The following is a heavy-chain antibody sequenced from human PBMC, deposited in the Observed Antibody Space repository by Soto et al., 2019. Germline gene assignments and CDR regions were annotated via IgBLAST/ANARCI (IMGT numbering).Heavy chain of an antibody. V-gene: IGHV3-23*01. CDR1: GFTFSNNA. Sequence: EVQLLESGGALALPGGSLRLSCAASGFTFSNNAMNWVRQAPGKGLEWVSGISGTGYGTYYADSVKGRFTISRDTSNYTLYLQMNSLMGEDTAIYYCAKARQAQSHYYYGMDVWGQGTPVTVSS. CDR3: AKARQAQSHYYYGMDV. CDR2: ISGTGYGT. J-gene: IGHJ6*02. D-gene: IGHD6-19*01.